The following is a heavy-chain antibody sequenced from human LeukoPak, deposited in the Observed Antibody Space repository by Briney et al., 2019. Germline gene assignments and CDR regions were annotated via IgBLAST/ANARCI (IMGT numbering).Heavy chain of an antibody. CDR2: TWYDGNNK. CDR1: GFTFSKYG. J-gene: IGHJ5*01. CDR3: ARVNCRSSSCYLASYFFDS. Sequence: GGSLRLSCAASGFTFSKYGMHWVRQAPGKGLEWVAVTWYDGNNKDYADSVKGRFSISRDNSKNTLSLQMNSLRVEDTAMYYCARVNCRSSSCYLASYFFDSWSQGTLVTVSS. V-gene: IGHV3-33*01. D-gene: IGHD2-2*01.